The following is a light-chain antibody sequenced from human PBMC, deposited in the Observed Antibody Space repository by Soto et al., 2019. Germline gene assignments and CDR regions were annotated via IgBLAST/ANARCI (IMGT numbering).Light chain of an antibody. J-gene: IGKJ1*01. CDR1: QSFTSNY. V-gene: IGKV3-20*01. Sequence: EIVLTQSPDTLSLSPGERATLSCRASQSFTSNYLAWYQQRPGQAPRLLVYGVSSRATGIPDRFSGSGSGTDLTLTISRLEPEDFAVYFCQQYGGSVWTFGQGTKVQIK. CDR3: QQYGGSVWT. CDR2: GVS.